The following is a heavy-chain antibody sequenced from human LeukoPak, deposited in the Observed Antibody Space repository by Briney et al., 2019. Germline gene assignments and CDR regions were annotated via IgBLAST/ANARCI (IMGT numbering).Heavy chain of an antibody. D-gene: IGHD3-10*01. V-gene: IGHV1-24*01. CDR1: GYTLTELS. CDR2: FDPEDGET. J-gene: IGHJ6*02. CDR3: ATDSLVVQDRSSGSRPGTYGMDV. Sequence: GASVKVSCTVSGYTLTELSMHWVRQAPGKGLEWRGGFDPEDGETIYAQKFQGRVTMTEDTSTDTAYMELSSLRSEDTAVYYCATDSLVVQDRSSGSRPGTYGMDVWGQGTTVTVSS.